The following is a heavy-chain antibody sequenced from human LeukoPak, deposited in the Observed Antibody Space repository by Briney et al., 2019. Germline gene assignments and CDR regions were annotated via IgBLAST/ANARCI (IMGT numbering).Heavy chain of an antibody. CDR2: ISGGGGTT. D-gene: IGHD1-26*01. CDR3: AKDVGLIIVGALY. CDR1: GFTFSSYW. Sequence: PGGSLRLSCAASGFTFSSYWMHWVRQAPGKGLEWVSSISGGGGTTYYGDSVKGRVTVSRDSSKNTLHLQMNRLRAEDTAIYYCAKDVGLIIVGALYWGQGTLVTVSS. V-gene: IGHV3-23*01. J-gene: IGHJ4*02.